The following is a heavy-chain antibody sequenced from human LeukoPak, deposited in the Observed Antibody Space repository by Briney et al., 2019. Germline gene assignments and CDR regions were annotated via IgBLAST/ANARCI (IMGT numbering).Heavy chain of an antibody. D-gene: IGHD1-26*01. CDR2: IYYSGNT. CDR1: GGSISNYY. J-gene: IGHJ6*02. Sequence: SETLSLTCTVSGGSISNYYWSWIRQPPGKGLEWIGYIYYSGNTNYNPSLKSRVTISVDTSKKQFSLKLSSVTAADTAVYYCARLIRATNGMDVWGQGTTVTVSS. V-gene: IGHV4-59*12. CDR3: ARLIRATNGMDV.